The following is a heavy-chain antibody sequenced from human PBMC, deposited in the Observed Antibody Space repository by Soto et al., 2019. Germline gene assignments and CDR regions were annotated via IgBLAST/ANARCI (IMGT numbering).Heavy chain of an antibody. CDR3: AHIPYGSRRHTTSFDY. V-gene: IGHV2-5*02. J-gene: IGHJ4*02. Sequence: QITLKESGPTLVKPTQTLTLTCTFSGFSLSTRGVGVGWIRQPPGQALEWLALIYWDDDKRYSPSLKSRLTVTKDTSKNQVVLTMTFVDPVDTATYYCAHIPYGSRRHTTSFDYWGQGTLVTLSS. D-gene: IGHD3-10*01. CDR1: GFSLSTRGVG. CDR2: IYWDDDK.